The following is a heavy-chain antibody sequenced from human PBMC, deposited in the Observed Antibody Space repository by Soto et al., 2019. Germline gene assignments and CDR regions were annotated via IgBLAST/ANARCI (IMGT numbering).Heavy chain of an antibody. Sequence: PGGSLRLSCAASGFTFGVYNMQWVRQAPGKGPECVAVIWYDGSKTAYSDSVKGRFTISRDNAKNTLYLQMNSVRDEDTAIYYCARDRSAGDYFYYGMDVWGQGTTVTVSS. D-gene: IGHD1-1*01. CDR1: GFTFGVYN. J-gene: IGHJ6*02. V-gene: IGHV3-33*08. CDR3: ARDRSAGDYFYYGMDV. CDR2: IWYDGSKT.